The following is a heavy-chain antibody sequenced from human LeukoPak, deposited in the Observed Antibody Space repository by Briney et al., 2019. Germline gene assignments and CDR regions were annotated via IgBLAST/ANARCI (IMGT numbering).Heavy chain of an antibody. J-gene: IGHJ6*03. CDR3: ASSAPLAYDMYV. CDR2: VSHSGST. Sequence: SETLSLTCAVYGGSFSGYFWSWLRQPPGKGLGWSGEVSHSGSTNYNPSLNSRVTISVDTPKNQFSLELSSVTAADTAVYYCASSAPLAYDMYVWGKRTTVTVSS. CDR1: GGSFSGYF. V-gene: IGHV4-34*01.